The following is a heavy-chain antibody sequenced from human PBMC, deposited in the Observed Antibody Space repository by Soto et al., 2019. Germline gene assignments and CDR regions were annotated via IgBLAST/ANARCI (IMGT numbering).Heavy chain of an antibody. CDR3: ARPYCSSTSCDPRPGYGGAAFDI. CDR2: IWYDGSNK. Sequence: QVQLVESGGGVVQPGRSLRLSCAASGFTFSSYGMHWVLQAPGKGLEWVAVIWYDGSNKYYADSVKGRFTISRYNSKNTLYLQMNSLRAEDTAVYYCARPYCSSTSCDPRPGYGGAAFDIWGQGTMVTVSS. D-gene: IGHD2-2*01. V-gene: IGHV3-33*01. J-gene: IGHJ3*02. CDR1: GFTFSSYG.